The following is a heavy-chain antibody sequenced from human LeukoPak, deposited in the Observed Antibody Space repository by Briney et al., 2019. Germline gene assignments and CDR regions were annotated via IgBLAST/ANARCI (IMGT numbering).Heavy chain of an antibody. CDR2: IYYSGST. D-gene: IGHD1-26*01. V-gene: IGHV4-59*02. J-gene: IGHJ4*02. CDR3: ARWDSGSYFLDY. Sequence: PSETLSLTCTVSGGSVSSYYWNWIRQPPGKGLEWIGYIYYSGSTNYNPSLKSRVTISIDTSKNQFSLKLNSVTAADTAVYYCARWDSGSYFLDYWGRGTLVTVSS. CDR1: GGSVSSYY.